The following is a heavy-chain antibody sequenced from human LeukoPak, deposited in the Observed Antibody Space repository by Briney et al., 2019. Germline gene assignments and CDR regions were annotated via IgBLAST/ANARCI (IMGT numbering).Heavy chain of an antibody. Sequence: GGSLRLSCAASGFTFRRFSMNWLRHAPGKGLEGVSTISSHAIYIYYADSVKGRFTISRDNSENSVYLQMDSLRADDTARYFCARDLSLADRGGFDYWGQGALVTVSS. V-gene: IGHV3-21*01. CDR3: ARDLSLADRGGFDY. J-gene: IGHJ4*02. CDR1: GFTFRRFS. D-gene: IGHD6-6*01. CDR2: ISSHAIYI.